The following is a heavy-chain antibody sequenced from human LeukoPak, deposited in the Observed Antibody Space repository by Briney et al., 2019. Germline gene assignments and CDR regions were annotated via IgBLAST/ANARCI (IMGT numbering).Heavy chain of an antibody. J-gene: IGHJ4*02. CDR3: ASTGSQPGYSSSWYDQEYFDY. CDR1: GGSISSGSYY. Sequence: PSETLSLTCTVSGGSISSGSYYWSWIRQPAGKGLEWIGEINHSGSTNYNPSLKSRVTISVDTSKSQFSLKLSSVTAADTAVYYCASTGSQPGYSSSWYDQEYFDYWGQGTLVTVSS. V-gene: IGHV4-61*10. CDR2: INHSGST. D-gene: IGHD6-13*01.